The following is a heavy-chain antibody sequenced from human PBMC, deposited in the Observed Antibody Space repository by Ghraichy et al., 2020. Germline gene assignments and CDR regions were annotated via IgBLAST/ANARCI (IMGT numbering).Heavy chain of an antibody. CDR1: GGSINNYY. J-gene: IGHJ4*02. CDR2: INSSGST. CDR3: ARRALRSPVYFDY. V-gene: IGHV4-59*08. Sequence: SETLSLTCTVSGGSINNYYWTWIRQPPGKGLEWIGYINSSGSTNYNPSLQSRVTISIDTSKNQFSVKLTSVTAADSAVYYCARRALRSPVYFDYWGQGTLLTVSS.